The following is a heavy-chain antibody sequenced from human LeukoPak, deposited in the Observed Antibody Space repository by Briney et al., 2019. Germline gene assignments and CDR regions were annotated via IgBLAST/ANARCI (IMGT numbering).Heavy chain of an antibody. J-gene: IGHJ4*02. Sequence: GGSLRLSCAASGFTFRTYEMNWVRQAPGKGLEGVSAISGSGGSTYYADSVKGRFTISRDNSKNTLYLQMNSLRAEDTAVYYCAKDMRILYCSGGSCYFDYWGQGTLVTVSS. CDR1: GFTFRTYE. V-gene: IGHV3-23*01. CDR3: AKDMRILYCSGGSCYFDY. D-gene: IGHD2-15*01. CDR2: ISGSGGST.